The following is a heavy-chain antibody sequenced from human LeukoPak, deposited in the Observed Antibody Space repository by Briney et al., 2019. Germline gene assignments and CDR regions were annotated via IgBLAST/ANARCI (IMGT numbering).Heavy chain of an antibody. CDR1: GGSMSSGSYY. CDR3: ARGRAHDSSGIPLDY. Sequence: SQTLSLTCTVSGGSMSSGSYYWSWIRQPAGKGLEWIGRIYTSGSTNYNPSLKSRVTISVDTSKNQFSPKLSSVTAADTVVYYCARGRAHDSSGIPLDYWGQGTLVTVSS. J-gene: IGHJ4*02. D-gene: IGHD3-22*01. CDR2: IYTSGST. V-gene: IGHV4-61*02.